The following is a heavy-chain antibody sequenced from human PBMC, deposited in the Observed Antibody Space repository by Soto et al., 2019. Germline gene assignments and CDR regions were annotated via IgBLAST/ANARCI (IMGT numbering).Heavy chain of an antibody. V-gene: IGHV4-59*01. D-gene: IGHD3-22*01. CDR2: IYFRGTT. J-gene: IGHJ4*02. Sequence: SETLSLTCTVSGGSISSYYWSWIRQPPGKGLEWIGYIYFRGTTNYNPSLKSRVTMSADTSKNQFSLKLNSVTAADTAVYYCARMNYYDTSGYPFDYGGQGMMVTV. CDR3: ARMNYYDTSGYPFDY. CDR1: GGSISSYY.